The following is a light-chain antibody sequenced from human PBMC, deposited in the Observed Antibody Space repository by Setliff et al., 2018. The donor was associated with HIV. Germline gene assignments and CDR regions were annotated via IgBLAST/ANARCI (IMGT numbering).Light chain of an antibody. CDR2: DVS. V-gene: IGLV2-14*03. CDR1: SSDVGGYNY. CDR3: SSYTSRTPLYL. Sequence: QSVLTQPASVSGSPGQSITISCTGTSSDVGGYNYVSWYQQHTGKAPKLMISDVSNRPSGVSNRFSGSKSASTASLTISGLQAEDEADYYCSSYTSRTPLYLFGTGTKVTV. J-gene: IGLJ1*01.